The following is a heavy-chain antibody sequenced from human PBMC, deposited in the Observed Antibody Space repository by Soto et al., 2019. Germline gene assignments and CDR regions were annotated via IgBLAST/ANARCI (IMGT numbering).Heavy chain of an antibody. Sequence: QVQLQQWGAGLLKPSETLSLTCAVYGGSVSSGSYYWSWIRQPPGKGLEWIGEMSHSGGTHFHPSPTRRDTTSVHTSKNQFALKMSAVTAADTALYYCARVERGTATSGVDAFDIWCAGTMSTVSS. CDR2: MSHSGGT. D-gene: IGHD1-1*01. J-gene: IGHJ3*02. CDR3: ARVERGTATSGVDAFDI. V-gene: IGHV4-34*01. CDR1: GGSVSSGSYY.